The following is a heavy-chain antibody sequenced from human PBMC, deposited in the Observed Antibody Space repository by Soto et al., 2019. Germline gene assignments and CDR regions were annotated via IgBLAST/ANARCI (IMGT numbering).Heavy chain of an antibody. Sequence: QVQLHESGPGLVKPSGTLSLTCAVSGDSISSNQWWSWVRQPPGKGLEWIGDIYHSGSTFYSPSLKSRATISVDKSKNQFSLKLSSVTAADTAVYYCAGLHTTVSSFDYWGQGTLVTVPS. CDR1: GDSISSNQW. CDR2: IYHSGST. D-gene: IGHD4-4*01. J-gene: IGHJ4*02. V-gene: IGHV4-4*02. CDR3: AGLHTTVSSFDY.